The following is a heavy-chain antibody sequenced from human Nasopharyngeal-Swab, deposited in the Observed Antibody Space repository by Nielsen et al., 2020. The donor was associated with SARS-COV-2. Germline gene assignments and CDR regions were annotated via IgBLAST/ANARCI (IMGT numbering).Heavy chain of an antibody. D-gene: IGHD3-16*01. Sequence: GESLKISCAASGFTFSSYSMNWVCQAPGKGLEWVSSISSSSSYIYYADSVKGRFTISRDNAKNSLYLQMNSLRAEDTAVYYCARASMGGAFDIWGQGTMVTVSS. CDR2: ISSSSSYI. CDR3: ARASMGGAFDI. V-gene: IGHV3-21*01. J-gene: IGHJ3*02. CDR1: GFTFSSYS.